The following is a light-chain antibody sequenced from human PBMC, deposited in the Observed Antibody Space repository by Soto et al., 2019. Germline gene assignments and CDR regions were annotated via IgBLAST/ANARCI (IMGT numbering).Light chain of an antibody. V-gene: IGLV2-14*01. CDR3: SSYTTRGTTV. J-gene: IGLJ1*01. CDR2: EVS. CDR1: SSDIGGYDF. Sequence: QSALTQPASVSGSPGQSLTISCTGTSSDIGGYDFVSWYRQQPGKAPKLLIYEVSHRPSGVSSRFSASKSGNTASLTISALQAEDEGDYYCSSYTTRGTTVFGTGTQLTVL.